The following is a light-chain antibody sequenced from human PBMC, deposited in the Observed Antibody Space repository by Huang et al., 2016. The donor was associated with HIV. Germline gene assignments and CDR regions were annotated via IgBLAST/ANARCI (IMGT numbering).Light chain of an antibody. CDR3: QQCGSSPLT. Sequence: EIVLTQSPGTLSLSLGERATLFCRASQSISSNYLAWYQHKPGQAPRLLIYGASSRATGIPERFGGSGSGTDFTLTISRLEPEDFAVYYCQQCGSSPLTFGGGTKVVVK. V-gene: IGKV3-20*01. CDR2: GAS. CDR1: QSISSNY. J-gene: IGKJ4*01.